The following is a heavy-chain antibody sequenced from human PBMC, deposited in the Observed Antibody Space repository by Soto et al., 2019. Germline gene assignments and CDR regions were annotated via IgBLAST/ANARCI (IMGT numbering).Heavy chain of an antibody. CDR2: IQSGGTT. J-gene: IGHJ6*04. D-gene: IGHD2-2*01. CDR3: AKDPGGIIVVVPAAMRSGDV. V-gene: IGHV3-66*01. Sequence: PGGSLRLSCAASGFTVSSKYMSWVRQAPGKGLEWVSLIQSGGTTYYADSVKGRFTISRDNSENTLYLQMNSLRAEDTAVYYCAKDPGGIIVVVPAAMRSGDVWGKGTTVTVSS. CDR1: GFTVSSKY.